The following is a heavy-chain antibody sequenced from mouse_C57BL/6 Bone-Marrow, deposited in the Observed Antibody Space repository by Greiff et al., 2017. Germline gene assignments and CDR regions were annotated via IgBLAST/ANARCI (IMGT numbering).Heavy chain of an antibody. CDR2: IDPENGDT. CDR3: TRDDGYPWFAY. Sequence: EVQLQQSGAALVRPGASVKLSCTASGFNIKDDYMHWLKQRPEQGLEWIGWIDPENGDTEYASKFQGKATITADTSSNTAYLQLSSLTSEDTAVYYCTRDDGYPWFAYWGQGTLVTVSA. D-gene: IGHD2-3*01. J-gene: IGHJ3*01. CDR1: GFNIKDDY. V-gene: IGHV14-4*01.